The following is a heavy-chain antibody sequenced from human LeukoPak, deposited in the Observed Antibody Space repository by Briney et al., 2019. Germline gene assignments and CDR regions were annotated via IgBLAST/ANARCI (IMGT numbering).Heavy chain of an antibody. J-gene: IGHJ4*02. CDR3: ARDQFGGSFDY. Sequence: PSETLSLTCTVSGGSISSYYWSWIRQPPGKGLEWIGYIYYSGSTYYNPSLKSRVTISVDTSKNQFSLKLSSVTAADTAVYYCARDQFGGSFDYWGQGTLVTVSS. D-gene: IGHD1-26*01. CDR2: IYYSGST. CDR1: GGSISSYY. V-gene: IGHV4-59*04.